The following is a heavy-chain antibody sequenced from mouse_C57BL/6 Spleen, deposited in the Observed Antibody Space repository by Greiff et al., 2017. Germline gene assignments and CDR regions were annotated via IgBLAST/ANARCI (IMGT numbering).Heavy chain of an antibody. D-gene: IGHD1-1*01. CDR1: GYTFTSYW. V-gene: IGHV1-52*01. CDR3: ARRYYGSSLDFDV. J-gene: IGHJ1*03. Sequence: QVQLQQSGAELVRPGSSVKLSCKASGYTFTSYWMHWVKQRPIQGLEWIGNIDPSDSETHYNQKFKDKATLTVDKSSSTAYMQLSSLTSEDSAVYYCARRYYGSSLDFDVWGTGTTVTVSS. CDR2: IDPSDSET.